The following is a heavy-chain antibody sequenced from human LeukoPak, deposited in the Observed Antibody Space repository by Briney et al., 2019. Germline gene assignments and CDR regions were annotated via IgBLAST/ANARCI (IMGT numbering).Heavy chain of an antibody. CDR3: ARGIRDGYNSGDY. Sequence: GESLQISCKGSGSTFTSYWIGWVRQVPGKGLEWMGIIYPGDSDTRYSPSFQGQVTISADKSISTAYLQWSSLKASDTAMYYCARGIRDGYNSGDYWGQGTLVTVSS. V-gene: IGHV5-51*01. D-gene: IGHD5-24*01. J-gene: IGHJ4*02. CDR1: GSTFTSYW. CDR2: IYPGDSDT.